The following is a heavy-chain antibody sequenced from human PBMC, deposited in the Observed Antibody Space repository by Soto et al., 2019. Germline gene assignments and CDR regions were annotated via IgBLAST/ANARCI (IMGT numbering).Heavy chain of an antibody. CDR1: GFTFSSYS. D-gene: IGHD2-2*02. V-gene: IGHV3-21*01. J-gene: IGHJ6*02. CDR3: AREYTAWPLAYGLDV. CDR2: VSSSSSSYI. Sequence: LRLSCAASGFTFSSYSMNWVRQAPGKGLEWVSSVSSSSSSYIYYADSVKGRFTISRDNAKNSLYLQMNSLRAEDTAVYYCAREYTAWPLAYGLDVWGQGTTVTVSS.